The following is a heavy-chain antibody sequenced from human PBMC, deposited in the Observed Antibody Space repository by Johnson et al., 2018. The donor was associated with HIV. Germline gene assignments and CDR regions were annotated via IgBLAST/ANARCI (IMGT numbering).Heavy chain of an antibody. D-gene: IGHD3-22*01. CDR1: GFTFSSYA. J-gene: IGHJ3*01. V-gene: IGHV3-30*14. Sequence: QVQLVESGGGVVQPGRSLRLSCAASGFTFSSYAMHWVRQAPGKGLEWVAVTSNDGSNKYYADSVKGRFTISRDNSKNPVYLQMKSLRADDPAVYYCARLTTSSRQDSTMTVVGVAAFDLWGQETMVTVSS. CDR3: ARLTTSSRQDSTMTVVGVAAFDL. CDR2: TSNDGSNK.